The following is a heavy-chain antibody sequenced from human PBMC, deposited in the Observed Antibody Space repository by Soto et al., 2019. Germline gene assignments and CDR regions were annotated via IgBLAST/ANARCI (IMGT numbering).Heavy chain of an antibody. Sequence: GGSLRLSCAASGFTFSSYAMHWVRQAPGKGLEWVAVISYDGSNKYYADSVKGRFTISRDNSKNTLYLQMNSLRAEDTAVYYCARDRVWGYSYHAFDIWGQGTMVTVSS. CDR3: ARDRVWGYSYHAFDI. J-gene: IGHJ3*02. CDR2: ISYDGSNK. CDR1: GFTFSSYA. D-gene: IGHD5-18*01. V-gene: IGHV3-30-3*01.